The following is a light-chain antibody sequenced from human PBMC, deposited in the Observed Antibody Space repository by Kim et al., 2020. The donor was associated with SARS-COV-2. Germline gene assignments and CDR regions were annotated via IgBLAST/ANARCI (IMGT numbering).Light chain of an antibody. CDR2: DVN. Sequence: GQSITLSCTGTSNDVGGYNYVSWYQQHPDKAPKVIIYDVNNRPSGVSNRFSGSKSGNTASLTISGLQAEDEADYYCSSYTNSNTLIFGGGTQLTVL. V-gene: IGLV2-14*03. CDR3: SSYTNSNTLI. J-gene: IGLJ2*01. CDR1: SNDVGGYNY.